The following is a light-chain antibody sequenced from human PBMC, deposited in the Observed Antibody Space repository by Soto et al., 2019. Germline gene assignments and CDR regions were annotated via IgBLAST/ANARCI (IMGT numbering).Light chain of an antibody. Sequence: VMTQSPLSLPVTPGEPASIACRSSQSLLHSNGYNYLDWYLQKPGQSPQLLIYLGSNRASGVPDRFSGSGSGTDFTLKIGRVEAEDVGVYYCMQTLQTPPFTFGPGTKVDIK. V-gene: IGKV2-28*01. J-gene: IGKJ3*01. CDR2: LGS. CDR1: QSLLHSNGYNY. CDR3: MQTLQTPPFT.